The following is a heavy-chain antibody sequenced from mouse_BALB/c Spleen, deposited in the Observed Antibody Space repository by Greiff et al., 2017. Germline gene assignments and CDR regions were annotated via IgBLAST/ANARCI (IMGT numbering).Heavy chain of an antibody. D-gene: IGHD1-1*01. V-gene: IGHV5-6-5*01. J-gene: IGHJ4*01. Sequence: VKLVVSGAGLVMPGRSLKLSCASSGFTFSSYAMSWVRQTPEKRLEWVASISSGGSTYYPDSVKGRFTISRVNARNILYLQMLSLRSEDTAMYDCARIDRETTGAMDYWGQGTSVTVSS. CDR1: GFTFSSYA. CDR3: ARIDRETTGAMDY. CDR2: ISSGGST.